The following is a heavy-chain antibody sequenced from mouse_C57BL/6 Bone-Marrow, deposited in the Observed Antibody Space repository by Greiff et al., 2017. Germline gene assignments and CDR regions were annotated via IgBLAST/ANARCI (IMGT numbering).Heavy chain of an antibody. CDR1: GYTFTSYG. J-gene: IGHJ3*01. CDR2: IYPRSGNT. V-gene: IGHV1-81*01. Sequence: QVQLKQSGAELARPGASVKLSCKASGYTFTSYGISWVKQRTGQGLEWIGEIYPRSGNTYYNEKFKGKATLTADKSSSTAYMELRSLTSEDSAVYFCARWGYYGSSLGFAYWGQGTLVTVSA. D-gene: IGHD1-1*01. CDR3: ARWGYYGSSLGFAY.